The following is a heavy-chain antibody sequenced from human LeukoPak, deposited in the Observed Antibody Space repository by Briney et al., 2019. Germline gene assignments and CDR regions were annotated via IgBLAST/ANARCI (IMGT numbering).Heavy chain of an antibody. CDR3: ARGDWFDP. CDR1: SDSISSYS. V-gene: IGHV4-4*07. Sequence: PSETLSLTCTVSSDSISSYSWSWIRQPAGKGLEWIGRIYTSGSTNYNPSLQSRVTMSVDTSKNQFSLRLSSVTAADTAVYYCARGDWFDPWGQGTLVTVSS. CDR2: IYTSGST. J-gene: IGHJ5*02.